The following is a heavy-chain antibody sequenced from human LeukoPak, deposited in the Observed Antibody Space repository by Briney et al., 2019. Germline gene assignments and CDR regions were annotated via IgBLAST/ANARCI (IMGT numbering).Heavy chain of an antibody. CDR1: GFTFSSYS. CDR2: ILYDESNK. Sequence: PGRSLRVSSAAFGFTFSSYSMHWVRQAPGKGLEWVAVILYDESNKYYADSVKGRFTLSRDNSKNTLCLQINSLRAEGTAVYYCARDRLWEQLATGASDYWGQGTLVTVSS. V-gene: IGHV3-33*08. CDR3: ARDRLWEQLATGASDY. D-gene: IGHD6-13*01. J-gene: IGHJ4*02.